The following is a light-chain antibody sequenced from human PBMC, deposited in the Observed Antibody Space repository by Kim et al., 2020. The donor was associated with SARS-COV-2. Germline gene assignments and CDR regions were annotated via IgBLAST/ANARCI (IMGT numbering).Light chain of an antibody. J-gene: IGKJ4*01. CDR2: GAS. V-gene: IGKV3-20*01. Sequence: EIVLTQSPGTLSLSPGERATLSCRASQSVSSSYLAWYQQKLGQAPRLLIYGASSRATGIPDRFSGSGSGTDFTLAISRLEPEDFAVYYCQQYNNSPLTFGRGTRVDIK. CDR3: QQYNNSPLT. CDR1: QSVSSSY.